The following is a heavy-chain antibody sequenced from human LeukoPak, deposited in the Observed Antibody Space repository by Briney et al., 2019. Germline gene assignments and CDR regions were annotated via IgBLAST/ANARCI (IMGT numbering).Heavy chain of an antibody. CDR3: VRDVWGDRDGFFDY. CDR1: GLTFSSYW. D-gene: IGHD2-21*01. CDR2: INTDGRST. V-gene: IGHV3-74*01. Sequence: GGSLRLSCAASGLTFSSYWMHWVRQAPGKGLVWVSRINTDGRSTSYGDSVTGRFTMSRDNAKNTLYLQMNSLRAEDTAVYYCVRDVWGDRDGFFDYWGQGTLVTVSS. J-gene: IGHJ4*02.